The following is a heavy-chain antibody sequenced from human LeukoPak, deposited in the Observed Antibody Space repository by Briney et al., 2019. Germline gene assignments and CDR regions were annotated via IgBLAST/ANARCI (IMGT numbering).Heavy chain of an antibody. CDR3: ARDTARYYDSSGYYSADAFDI. CDR2: IDYSGST. Sequence: PSETLSLTCTVSGGSISSYYWSWIRQPPGKGLEWIGYIDYSGSTNYNPSLKSRVTISVDTSKNQFSLKLSSVTAADTAVYYCARDTARYYDSSGYYSADAFDIWGQGTMVTVSS. V-gene: IGHV4-59*01. CDR1: GGSISSYY. J-gene: IGHJ3*02. D-gene: IGHD3-22*01.